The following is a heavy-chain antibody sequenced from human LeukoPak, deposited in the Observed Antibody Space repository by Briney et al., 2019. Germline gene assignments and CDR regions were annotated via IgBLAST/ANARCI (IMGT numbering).Heavy chain of an antibody. J-gene: IGHJ4*02. CDR2: ISYDGSNK. CDR1: GFTFSSYA. V-gene: IGHV3-30-3*01. D-gene: IGHD2-15*01. Sequence: QTGGSLRLSCAASGFTFSSYAMHWVRQAPGKGLEWVAVISYDGSNKYYADSVKGRFTISRDNSKNTLYLQMNSLRAEDTAVYYCAKGSGGSCYTCSDYWGQGTLVTVSS. CDR3: AKGSGGSCYTCSDY.